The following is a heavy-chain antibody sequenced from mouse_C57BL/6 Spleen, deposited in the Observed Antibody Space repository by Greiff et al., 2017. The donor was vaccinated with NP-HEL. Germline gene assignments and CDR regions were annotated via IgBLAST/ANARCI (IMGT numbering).Heavy chain of an antibody. CDR2: INPNYGTT. CDR3: ARSYYYGSSNFDY. J-gene: IGHJ2*01. V-gene: IGHV1-39*01. CDR1: GYSFTDYN. Sequence: VQLKESGPELVKPGASVKISCKASGYSFTDYNMNWVKQSNGKSLEWIGVINPNYGTTSYNQKFKGKATLTVDQSSITAYMQLNSLTSEDSAVYYCARSYYYGSSNFDYWGQGTTLTVSS. D-gene: IGHD1-1*01.